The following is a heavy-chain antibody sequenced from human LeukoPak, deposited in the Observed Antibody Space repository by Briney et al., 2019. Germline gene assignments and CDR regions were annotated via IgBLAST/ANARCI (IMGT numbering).Heavy chain of an antibody. J-gene: IGHJ4*02. CDR2: INYSGST. Sequence: PSETLSLTCTVSGGSISSYYWSWLRQPPGKGLEWIGCINYSGSTNYNPSLKSRVTISVDTSKNQFSLKLSSVTAADTAVYYCARVRVRGVIPYYFDYWGQGTLVTVSS. V-gene: IGHV4-59*01. CDR3: ARVRVRGVIPYYFDY. D-gene: IGHD3-10*02. CDR1: GGSISSYY.